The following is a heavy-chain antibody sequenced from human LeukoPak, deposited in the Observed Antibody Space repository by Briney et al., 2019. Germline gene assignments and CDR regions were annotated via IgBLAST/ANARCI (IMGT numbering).Heavy chain of an antibody. CDR3: PRTITGTLDY. D-gene: IGHD1-20*01. V-gene: IGHV1-2*02. J-gene: IGHJ4*02. CDR1: GYTFTGYY. CDR2: INPNSGDT. Sequence: APVKVSCKASGYTFTGYYIHWVRQAPGRGLEWMGWINPNSGDTDYAQKFQGRVSMTRDTSIRTAYMGLSRLRSDDAAVDSCPRTITGTLDYWGQGTLVTVSS.